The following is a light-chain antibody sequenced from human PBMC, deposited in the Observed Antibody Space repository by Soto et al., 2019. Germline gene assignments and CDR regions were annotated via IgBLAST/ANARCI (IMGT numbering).Light chain of an antibody. J-gene: IGKJ2*01. CDR3: QQYNRFQYT. V-gene: IGKV1-5*01. Sequence: DLQMTQSPSTLSASVGDRVTITCRASQSISSWLAWYQQKPGKAPKLLIYDASSLESGVPSRFSGSGSGTEFTLTISSLQPDDFATYYCQQYNRFQYTFGQGTKLEIK. CDR2: DAS. CDR1: QSISSW.